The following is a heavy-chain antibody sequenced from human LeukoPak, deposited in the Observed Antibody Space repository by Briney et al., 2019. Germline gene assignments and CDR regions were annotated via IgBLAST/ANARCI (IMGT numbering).Heavy chain of an antibody. CDR3: ARDADSLHNWFDP. V-gene: IGHV3-21*01. J-gene: IGHJ5*02. CDR1: GFTFSSYD. Sequence: GGSLRLSCAASGFTFSSYDMNWVRQAPGKGLEWVSSISSSSSYIYYADSVKGRFTISRDNAKNSLYLQMNSLRAEDTAVYYCARDADSLHNWFDPWGQGTLVTVSS. D-gene: IGHD2-21*02. CDR2: ISSSSSYI.